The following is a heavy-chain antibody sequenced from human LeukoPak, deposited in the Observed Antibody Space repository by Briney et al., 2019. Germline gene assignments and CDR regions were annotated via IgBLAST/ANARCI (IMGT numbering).Heavy chain of an antibody. CDR1: GFTFSSYS. Sequence: GGPLRLSCAASGFTFSSYSMNWVRQAPGKGLEWVSSISSSSSYIYYADSVKGRFTISRDNARNSLYLQMNSLRAEDTAVYYCAREGYCSGDSCYLDAFDIWGQGTMVTVSS. V-gene: IGHV3-21*01. CDR2: ISSSSSYI. CDR3: AREGYCSGDSCYLDAFDI. J-gene: IGHJ3*02. D-gene: IGHD2-15*01.